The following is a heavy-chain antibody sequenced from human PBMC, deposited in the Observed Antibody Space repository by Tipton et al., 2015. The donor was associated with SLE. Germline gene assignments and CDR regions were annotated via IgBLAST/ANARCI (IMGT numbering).Heavy chain of an antibody. V-gene: IGHV4-59*12. CDR3: AGGELRYGDYDLYF. CDR2: IFYSGGT. D-gene: IGHD4-17*01. J-gene: IGHJ4*02. Sequence: TLSLTCAVYGGSFSGYYWTWIRQPPGKGLEWIGYIFYSGGTNYSPSLKSRVTISVDTSKNQFSLRLSSVTAADTAVYYCAGGELRYGDYDLYFWGQGTLVTVSS. CDR1: GGSFSGYY.